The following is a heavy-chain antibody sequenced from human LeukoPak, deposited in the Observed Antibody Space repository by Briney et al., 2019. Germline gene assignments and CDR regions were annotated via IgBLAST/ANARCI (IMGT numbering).Heavy chain of an antibody. CDR2: IYYSGST. CDR3: ARGATYYYDSSGYGFDY. J-gene: IGHJ4*02. D-gene: IGHD3-22*01. Sequence: PSETLSLTCTVCGGSISSYYWSWIRQPPGKGLEWIGYIYYSGSTNYNPSHKSRVTISVDTSKNQFSLKLSSVTAADTAVYYCARGATYYYDSSGYGFDYWGQGTLVTVSS. CDR1: GGSISSYY. V-gene: IGHV4-59*01.